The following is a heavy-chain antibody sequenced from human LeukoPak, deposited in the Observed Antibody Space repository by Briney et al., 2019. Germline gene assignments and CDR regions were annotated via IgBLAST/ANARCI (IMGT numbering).Heavy chain of an antibody. D-gene: IGHD3-22*01. CDR1: GDTFTSYY. CDR3: ARALSSGYYYDDAFDM. J-gene: IGHJ3*02. Sequence: GATVKLSCTASGDTFTSYYMNWVRQATGQGLEWMGWMNPDSGTTGYAQTFQGRVIITTNNSISTAYMELSSLGSEDTAVCYCARALSSGYYYDDAFDMWGQGTMVTVSS. CDR2: MNPDSGTT. V-gene: IGHV1-8*03.